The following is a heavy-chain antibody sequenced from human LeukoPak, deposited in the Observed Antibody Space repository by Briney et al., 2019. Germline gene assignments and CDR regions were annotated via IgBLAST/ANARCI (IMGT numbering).Heavy chain of an antibody. D-gene: IGHD2-15*01. V-gene: IGHV3-30*02. CDR3: AKDGRGCSGGSCYGYYYYMDV. CDR1: GFTFSSYG. CDR2: IRYDGSNK. J-gene: IGHJ6*03. Sequence: GGSLRLSCAASGFTFSSYGMHWVRQAPGKGLEWVAFIRYDGSNKYYADSVKGRFTISRDNSKNTLYLQMNSLRAEDTAVYYCAKDGRGCSGGSCYGYYYYMDVWGKGTTVTVSS.